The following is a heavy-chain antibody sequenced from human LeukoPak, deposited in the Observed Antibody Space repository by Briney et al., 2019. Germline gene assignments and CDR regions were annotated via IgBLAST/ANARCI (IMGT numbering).Heavy chain of an antibody. J-gene: IGHJ3*01. V-gene: IGHV1-46*01. CDR2: INPSGGST. D-gene: IGHD2-21*01. Sequence: ASVKVSCKASGYTFTSYYMHWVRQAPGQGLEWMGIINPSGGSTSYAQKFQGRVTMTRDTSTSTVYMELSSLRFEDTAVYFCARARSYFQRAFDLWGQGTLVTVS. CDR3: ARARSYFQRAFDL. CDR1: GYTFTSYY.